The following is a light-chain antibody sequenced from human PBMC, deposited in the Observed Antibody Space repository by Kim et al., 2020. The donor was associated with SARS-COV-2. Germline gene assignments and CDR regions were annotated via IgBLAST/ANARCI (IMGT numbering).Light chain of an antibody. Sequence: GDRVTITCRASQGISSAFAWYQQKPGKPPRLLVFGASSLASGVPSRFSGSGSVTEFTLTISGLQPEDFATYYCQQFDNSPLTFGGGTRVDIK. V-gene: IGKV1D-13*01. CDR1: QGISSA. CDR3: QQFDNSPLT. J-gene: IGKJ4*01. CDR2: GAS.